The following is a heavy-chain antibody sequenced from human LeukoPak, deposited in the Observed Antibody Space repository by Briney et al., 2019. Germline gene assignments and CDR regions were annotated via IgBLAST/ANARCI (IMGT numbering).Heavy chain of an antibody. CDR3: TTEIVGYGDVHYFDH. Sequence: ASVKVSCKISGYTLSEVSMHWVRHSPGKGLEWMGGFNPEEGETIYARKFQGRLTLTEDTSTDTAYMEVSGLRSEDTAAYYCTTEIVGYGDVHYFDHWGQGTLVTVSS. D-gene: IGHD4-17*01. J-gene: IGHJ4*02. CDR2: FNPEEGET. V-gene: IGHV1-24*01. CDR1: GYTLSEVS.